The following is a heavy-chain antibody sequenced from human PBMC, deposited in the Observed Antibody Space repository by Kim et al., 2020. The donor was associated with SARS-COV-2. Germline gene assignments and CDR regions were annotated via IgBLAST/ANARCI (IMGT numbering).Heavy chain of an antibody. D-gene: IGHD2-2*01. CDR3: AREGRHCSGTACYLFDS. Sequence: GGSLRLSCAASGFIFSTYAMHWVRQAPGKGPEYVSAISSNGADPYYADSVKGRFTISRDNSKNMLYLQMGSLRAEDMAVYYCAREGRHCSGTACYLFDSWGQGTLVTVSS. J-gene: IGHJ4*02. CDR1: GFIFSTYA. CDR2: ISSNGADP. V-gene: IGHV3-64*02.